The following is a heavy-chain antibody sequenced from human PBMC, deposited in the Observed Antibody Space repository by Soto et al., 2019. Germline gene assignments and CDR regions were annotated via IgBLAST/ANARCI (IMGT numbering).Heavy chain of an antibody. CDR3: ARDRRFEYYFDY. CDR2: IYYSGST. Sequence: SETLSLTCTVSGGSISSGGYYWSWIRQHPGKGLEWIGYIYYSGSTYYNPSLKSRVTISVDTSKNQFSLKLSSVTAADTAVYYCARDRRFEYYFDYWGQGTLVTVSS. J-gene: IGHJ4*02. CDR1: GGSISSGGYY. V-gene: IGHV4-31*03. D-gene: IGHD3-10*01.